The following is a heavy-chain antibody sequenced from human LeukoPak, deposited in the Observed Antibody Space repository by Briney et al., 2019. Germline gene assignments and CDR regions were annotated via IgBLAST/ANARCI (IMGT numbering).Heavy chain of an antibody. J-gene: IGHJ4*02. CDR1: GFTFSSYG. D-gene: IGHD3-10*01. Sequence: GGSLRLSCAASGFTFSSYGMHWVRQAPGKGLEWVAFIRCDGSNKYYADSVKGRFTISRENSKNTLYLQMNSLRAEDTAVYYCAKDHYRSTYFDYWGQGTLVTVSS. CDR2: IRCDGSNK. CDR3: AKDHYRSTYFDY. V-gene: IGHV3-30*02.